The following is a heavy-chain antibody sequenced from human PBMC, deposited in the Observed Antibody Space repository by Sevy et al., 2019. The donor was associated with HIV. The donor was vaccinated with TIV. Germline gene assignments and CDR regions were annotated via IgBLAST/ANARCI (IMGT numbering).Heavy chain of an antibody. Sequence: ASVKVSCKASGGTFSSYAISWVRQAPGQGLEWMGGIIPIFATANYAQKFQGRVTITADESTSTAYMELSSLRSEDTAVYYCARSTTVTTNYYYYGMDVWGQGTTVTVSS. CDR2: IIPIFATA. CDR3: ARSTTVTTNYYYYGMDV. V-gene: IGHV1-69*13. J-gene: IGHJ6*02. CDR1: GGTFSSYA. D-gene: IGHD4-17*01.